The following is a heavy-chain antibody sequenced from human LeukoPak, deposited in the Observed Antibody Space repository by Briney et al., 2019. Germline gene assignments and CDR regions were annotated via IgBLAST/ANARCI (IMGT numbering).Heavy chain of an antibody. J-gene: IGHJ4*02. V-gene: IGHV3-48*01. Sequence: GGSLRLSCAGSGSTFTRHTMIWVRPVEGEGLEWIAYISSDSETIYYADSVKGRFAVSRDNAKNSLYLHMNSLRVEDTAVYYCARDYSSGWYHFEYWGQGILVTVSS. CDR3: ARDYSSGWYHFEY. CDR2: ISSDSETI. CDR1: GSTFTRHT. D-gene: IGHD6-19*01.